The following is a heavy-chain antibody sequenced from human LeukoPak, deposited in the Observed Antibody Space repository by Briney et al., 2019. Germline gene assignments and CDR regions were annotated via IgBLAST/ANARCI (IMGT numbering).Heavy chain of an antibody. CDR3: ARHYNSGSYPLDY. J-gene: IGHJ4*02. CDR2: THSSGNT. Sequence: SETLSLTCTVSGGSISSYYWSWIRQPPGKGLEYIGYTHSSGNTNYNPSFKSRLTMSVDTSKNQFSLKLSSVTAADTAVYYCARHYNSGSYPLDYWGQGTLVTVSS. CDR1: GGSISSYY. V-gene: IGHV4-59*08. D-gene: IGHD3-10*01.